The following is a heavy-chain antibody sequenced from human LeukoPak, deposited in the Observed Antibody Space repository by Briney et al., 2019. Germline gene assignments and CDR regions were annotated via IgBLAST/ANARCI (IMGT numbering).Heavy chain of an antibody. CDR2: ISAYNDNT. Sequence: ASVKVSCKVSGYTLTELSMHWVRQAPGQGLEWMGWISAYNDNTNYAQKLQDRITMTTDTSTSTAYMELRSLRSDDTAVYYCARQSLRDSDAFDIWGQGTMVTVSS. D-gene: IGHD3-16*01. CDR3: ARQSLRDSDAFDI. V-gene: IGHV1-18*01. J-gene: IGHJ3*02. CDR1: GYTLTELS.